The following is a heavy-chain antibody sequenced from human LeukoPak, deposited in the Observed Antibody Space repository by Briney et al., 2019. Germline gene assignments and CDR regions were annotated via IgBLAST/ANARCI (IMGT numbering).Heavy chain of an antibody. CDR2: IITIFRTA. CDR1: RGTLSSYA. D-gene: IGHD3-9*01. CDR3: ASLDWFDY. Sequence: SVKVSCKASRGTLSSYAISWVRQTPGQGLEWMGAIITIFRTANYPQKLQRRVTITTDESTSTAYMELSSRRSEDTAVYYCASLDWFDYWGQGTMVTVSS. V-gene: IGHV1-69*05. J-gene: IGHJ4*02.